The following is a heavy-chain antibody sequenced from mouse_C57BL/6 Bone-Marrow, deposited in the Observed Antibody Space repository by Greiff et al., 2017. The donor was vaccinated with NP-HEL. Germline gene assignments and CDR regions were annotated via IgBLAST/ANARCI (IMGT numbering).Heavy chain of an antibody. J-gene: IGHJ2*01. CDR3: ARDDGYYNFDY. D-gene: IGHD2-3*01. V-gene: IGHV5-4*01. CDR1: GFTFSSYA. CDR2: ISDGGSYT. Sequence: EVQGVESGGGLVKPGGSLKLSCAASGFTFSSYAMSWVRQTPEKRLEWVATISDGGSYTYYPDNVKGRFTISRDNAKNNLYLQMSHLKSEDTAMYYCARDDGYYNFDYWGQGTTLTVSS.